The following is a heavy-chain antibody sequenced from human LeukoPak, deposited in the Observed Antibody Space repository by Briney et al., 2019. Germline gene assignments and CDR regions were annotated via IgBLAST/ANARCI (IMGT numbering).Heavy chain of an antibody. CDR1: GFTFSSYT. D-gene: IGHD3-10*01. CDR2: ISYAGSNN. V-gene: IGHV3-30-3*01. J-gene: IGHJ6*02. Sequence: QPGRSLRLSCAASGFTFSSYTMDWVRQAPGKGLEWVARISYAGSNNYYADSVKGRFTISSDNLKNTLYLQMDSLRAEDTAVYYCARAAHTTYVLGRYYYYAMDVWGQWTTVTVSS. CDR3: ARAAHTTYVLGRYYYYAMDV.